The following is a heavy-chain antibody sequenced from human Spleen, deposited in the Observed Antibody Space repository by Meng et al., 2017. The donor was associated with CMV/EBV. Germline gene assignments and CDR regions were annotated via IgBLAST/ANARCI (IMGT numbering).Heavy chain of an antibody. V-gene: IGHV4-30-4*08. J-gene: IGHJ6*02. Sequence: SETLSLTCTVSGGSISSGDYYWSWIRQPPGKGLEWIGYIYYSGSTYYNPSLKSRVTISVDTSKNQFSLKLRSATAADTAVYYCARGYVGGYCSGGSCYSIHRGMDVWGQGTTVTVSS. CDR1: GGSISSGDYY. CDR2: IYYSGST. CDR3: ARGYVGGYCSGGSCYSIHRGMDV. D-gene: IGHD2-15*01.